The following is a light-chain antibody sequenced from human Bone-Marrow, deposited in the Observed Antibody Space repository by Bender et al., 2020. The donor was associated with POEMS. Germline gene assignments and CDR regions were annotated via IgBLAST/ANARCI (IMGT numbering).Light chain of an antibody. CDR3: AAWDDSLNGPV. V-gene: IGLV1-44*01. CDR1: SSNIGSNT. Sequence: QSVLTQPPSASGTPGQRVTISCSGSSSNIGSNTVNWYQHLPGTAPKHLIYSNRERPSGVPDRFSGSRSGTSASLSISGLQSEDEADYYCAAWDDSLNGPVFGGGTKLTVL. J-gene: IGLJ3*02. CDR2: SNR.